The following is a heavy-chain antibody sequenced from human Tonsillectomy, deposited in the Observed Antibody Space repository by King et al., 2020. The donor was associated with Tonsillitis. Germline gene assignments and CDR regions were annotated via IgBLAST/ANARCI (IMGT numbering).Heavy chain of an antibody. Sequence: VQLVESGGGLVQPGGSLRLSCAASGFTFSMFYMSWVRQAPGKGLEWVANIKQDGSEKYYVDSVKGRFTISRDNAKNSLYLQMNSLRAEDTAVYYCARHRTRDDYYYGMDVWGQGTTVTVSS. CDR3: ARHRTRDDYYYGMDV. D-gene: IGHD1-14*01. J-gene: IGHJ6*02. V-gene: IGHV3-7*01. CDR1: GFTFSMFY. CDR2: IKQDGSEK.